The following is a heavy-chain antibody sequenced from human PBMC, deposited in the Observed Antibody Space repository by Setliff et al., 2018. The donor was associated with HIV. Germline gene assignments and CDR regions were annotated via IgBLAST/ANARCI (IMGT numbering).Heavy chain of an antibody. V-gene: IGHV1-46*01. CDR2: INPSGGTT. J-gene: IGHJ6*03. CDR1: GYTFTNFY. CDR3: ARDRRAYTLLYYYYYMDV. Sequence: ASVKVSCKASGYTFTNFYIHWVRQAPGQGLKWLGMINPSGGTTTYAQKFQGRVTMTSDTSTSTVYMDLSSLGSEDTAVYYCARDRRAYTLLYYYYYMDVWGKGTTVTVSS. D-gene: IGHD1-20*01.